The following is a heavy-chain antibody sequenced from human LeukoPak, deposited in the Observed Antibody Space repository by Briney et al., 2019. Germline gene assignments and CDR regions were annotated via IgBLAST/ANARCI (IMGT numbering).Heavy chain of an antibody. V-gene: IGHV4-39*01. CDR1: GGSISSSSYH. D-gene: IGHD3-3*01. CDR3: ARLYYDFWSGYPSSFDY. CDR2: IYYSGST. J-gene: IGHJ4*02. Sequence: SETLSLTCTVSGGSISSSSYHWGWIRQPPGKGLEWIGSIYYSGSTYYNPSLKSRVTISVDTSKNQFSLKLSSVTAADTAVYYCARLYYDFWSGYPSSFDYWGQGTLVTVSS.